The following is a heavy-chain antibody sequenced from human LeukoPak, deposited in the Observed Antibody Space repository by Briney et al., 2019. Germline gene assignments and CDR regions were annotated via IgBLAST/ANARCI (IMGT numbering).Heavy chain of an antibody. J-gene: IGHJ4*02. CDR2: ISGSGGST. CDR3: ARPAAAQYYFDY. D-gene: IGHD6-13*01. CDR1: GFTFSSAW. V-gene: IGHV3-23*01. Sequence: GGSLRLSCAASGFTFSSAWMNWVRQAPGKGLEWVSAISGSGGSTYYADSVKGRFTISRDNSKNTLYLQMNSLRAEDTAVYYCARPAAAQYYFDYWGQGTLVTVSS.